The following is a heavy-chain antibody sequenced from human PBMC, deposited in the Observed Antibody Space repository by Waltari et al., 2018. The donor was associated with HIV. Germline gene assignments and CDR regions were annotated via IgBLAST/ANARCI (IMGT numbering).Heavy chain of an antibody. Sequence: QLKLVESAGGVVHTAGSLLASGPASRLPVSRISLHWVRRAPGKGLEWVAVMSHDGRKEYYADSVKGRFTISRENSKNTLYLEMNSLRVEDTAVYFCARSWYYDSSPYGMDIWGQGTTVTVSS. CDR2: MSHDGRKE. CDR3: ARSWYYDSSPYGMDI. CDR1: RLPVSRIS. V-gene: IGHV3-30*01. D-gene: IGHD3-22*01. J-gene: IGHJ6*02.